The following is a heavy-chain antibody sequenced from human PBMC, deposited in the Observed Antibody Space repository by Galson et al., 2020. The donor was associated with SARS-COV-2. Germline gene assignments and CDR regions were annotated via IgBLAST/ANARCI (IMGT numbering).Heavy chain of an antibody. V-gene: IGHV1-18*04. J-gene: IGHJ4*02. CDR2: ISAYNGNT. CDR3: ARDEGDRYSGYDFGPDY. CDR1: GYTFTSYG. D-gene: IGHD5-12*01. Sequence: GESLKISCKASGYTFTSYGISWVRQAPGQGLEWMGWISAYNGNTNYAQKHQGRVTMTTDTSTSTAYMELRSLRSDDTAVYYCARDEGDRYSGYDFGPDYWGQGTLVTVSS.